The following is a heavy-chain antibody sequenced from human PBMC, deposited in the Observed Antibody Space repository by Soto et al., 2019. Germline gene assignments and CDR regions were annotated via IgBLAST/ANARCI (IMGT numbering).Heavy chain of an antibody. Sequence: GGSLRLSCAASGFTFDNYAMTWVRLTPGQGLEWVSTITGSGAMAFHADSVKDRFTASRDNSKNMLFLQMNSLTVEDTGIYYCVKNFDFIYGFDLGDTWGQGTLVTVSS. D-gene: IGHD3-10*01. CDR3: VKNFDFIYGFDLGDT. CDR2: ITGSGAMA. CDR1: GFTFDNYA. V-gene: IGHV3-23*01. J-gene: IGHJ5*02.